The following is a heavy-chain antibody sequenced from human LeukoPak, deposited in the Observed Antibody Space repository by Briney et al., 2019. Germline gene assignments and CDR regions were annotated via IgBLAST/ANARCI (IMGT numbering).Heavy chain of an antibody. CDR2: IYYSGST. Sequence: PSETLSLTCAVSGGSINNSYWTWIRQPPGKGLEWIGHIYYSGSTNYSPSLKSRVTISVDTSKNQFSLKLSSVTAADTAVYYCARLSSLANIAARGRTWLDPWGQGSLVTVSS. CDR1: GGSINNSY. D-gene: IGHD6-6*01. J-gene: IGHJ5*02. V-gene: IGHV4-59*01. CDR3: ARLSSLANIAARGRTWLDP.